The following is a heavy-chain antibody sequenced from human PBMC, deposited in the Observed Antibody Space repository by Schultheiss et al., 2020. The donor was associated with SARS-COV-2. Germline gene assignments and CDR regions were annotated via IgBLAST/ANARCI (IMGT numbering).Heavy chain of an antibody. CDR2: INHSGST. J-gene: IGHJ6*02. Sequence: SETLSLTCAVYGGSFSGYYWSWIRQPPGKGLEWIGEINHSGSTNYNPSLKSRVTISVDTSKNQFSLKLSSVTAADTAVYYCARYSRVDGMDVWGQGTTVTVSS. CDR1: GGSFSGYY. D-gene: IGHD2-15*01. CDR3: ARYSRVDGMDV. V-gene: IGHV4-34*01.